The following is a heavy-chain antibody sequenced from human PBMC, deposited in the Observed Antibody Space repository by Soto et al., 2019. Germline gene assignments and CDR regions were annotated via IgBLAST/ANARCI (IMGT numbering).Heavy chain of an antibody. D-gene: IGHD3-22*01. CDR3: ARSKATYYYDSSGYYPFDY. Sequence: LSLTCTVSGGSISSSSYYWGWIRQPPGKGLEWIGNIYYSGSTYYNPSLKSRVIISVDTSQNQFSLKLSSVTAADTAVYFCARSKATYYYDSSGYYPFDYWGQG. CDR2: IYYSGST. V-gene: IGHV4-31*03. J-gene: IGHJ4*02. CDR1: GGSISSSSYY.